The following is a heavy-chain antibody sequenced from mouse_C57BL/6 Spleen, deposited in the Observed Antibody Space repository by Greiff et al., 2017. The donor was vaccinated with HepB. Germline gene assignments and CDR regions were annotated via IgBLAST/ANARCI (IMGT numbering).Heavy chain of an antibody. Sequence: LKVSGPELVKPGASVKMSCKASGYTFTDYNMHWVKQSHGKSLEWIGYINPNNGGTSYNQKFKGKATLTVNKSSSTAYMELRSLTSEDSAVYYCARERGGYFDYWGQGTTLTVSS. CDR1: GYTFTDYN. CDR3: ARERGGYFDY. CDR2: INPNNGGT. V-gene: IGHV1-22*01. J-gene: IGHJ2*01.